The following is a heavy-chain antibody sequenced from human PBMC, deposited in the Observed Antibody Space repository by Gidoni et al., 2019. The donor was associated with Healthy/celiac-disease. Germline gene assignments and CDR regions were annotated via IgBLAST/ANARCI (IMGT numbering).Heavy chain of an antibody. D-gene: IGHD3-3*01. V-gene: IGHV3-23*01. CDR1: GFTFSSRA. CDR2: ISGSGGST. CDR3: AKDRNYDFWSGYWFDP. J-gene: IGHJ5*02. Sequence: EVQLLESGGGWVQPGGSLSFSCAASGFTFSSRAMSWVRQAPGKGLEWVSAISGSGGSTYYADAVKGRFTISRDKSKNTLYLQMNSLRAEDTAVYYCAKDRNYDFWSGYWFDPWGQGTLVTVSS.